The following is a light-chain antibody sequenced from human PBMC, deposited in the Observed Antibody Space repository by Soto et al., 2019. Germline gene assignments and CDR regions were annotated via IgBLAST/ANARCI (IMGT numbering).Light chain of an antibody. CDR1: SGSVSTSYF. V-gene: IGLV8-61*01. J-gene: IGLJ2*01. CDR3: LLFISSATWA. Sequence: TVVTQAPSVSVSPGGTVTITCSLSSGSVSTSYFPRWYQQTPGQPPRTLIYNTGTRSSGVPDRFSGSILGNKAALTITGAQAADEAEYFCLLFISSATWAFGGGTKVTVL. CDR2: NTG.